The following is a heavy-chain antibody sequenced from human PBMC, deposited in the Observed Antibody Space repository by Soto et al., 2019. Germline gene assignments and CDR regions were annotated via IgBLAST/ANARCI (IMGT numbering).Heavy chain of an antibody. D-gene: IGHD6-13*01. Sequence: GGSLRLSCAASGFSFSTYWMHWVRQAPGKGLVWVSHINSEGSSATYADSVKGRFTISRDNAKNTLSLQMNSLRAEDTAVYYCVRDWYAEHYWGQGTLVTVSS. CDR1: GFSFSTYW. J-gene: IGHJ4*02. CDR2: INSEGSSA. V-gene: IGHV3-74*01. CDR3: VRDWYAEHY.